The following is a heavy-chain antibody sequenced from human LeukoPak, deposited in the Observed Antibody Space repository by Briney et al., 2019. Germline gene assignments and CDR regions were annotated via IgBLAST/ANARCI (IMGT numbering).Heavy chain of an antibody. CDR3: AREYYGSGSESYYYGMDV. CDR1: GFTFSSYE. J-gene: IGHJ6*04. D-gene: IGHD3-10*01. CDR2: ISSSGSTM. Sequence: GGSLRLSCAASGFTFSSYEMNWVRQAPGKGLEWVSYISSSGSTMYYADSVKGRFTISRDNAKNSLYLQMNSLRAEDTAVYYCAREYYGSGSESYYYGMDVWGKGTTVTVSS. V-gene: IGHV3-48*03.